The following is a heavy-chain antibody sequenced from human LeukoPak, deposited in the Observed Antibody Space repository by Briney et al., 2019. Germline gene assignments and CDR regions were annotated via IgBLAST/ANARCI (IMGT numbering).Heavy chain of an antibody. CDR2: ISAYNGNT. D-gene: IGHD1-26*01. V-gene: IGHV1-18*01. CDR1: GCTFTSYG. Sequence: ASVKVSCKASGCTFTSYGISWVRQAPGQGLEWMGWISAYNGNTNYAQKLQGRVTMTTDTSTSTAYMELRSLRSDDTAVYYCARGASGSYSNWFDPWGQGTLVTVSS. J-gene: IGHJ5*02. CDR3: ARGASGSYSNWFDP.